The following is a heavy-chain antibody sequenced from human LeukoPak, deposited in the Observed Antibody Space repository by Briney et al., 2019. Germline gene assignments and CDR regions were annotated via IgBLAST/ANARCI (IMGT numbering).Heavy chain of an antibody. J-gene: IGHJ2*01. D-gene: IGHD6-6*01. CDR1: GYSFSTYW. Sequence: GESLKISCKGSGYSFSTYWIAWVRQMPGKGLEYMGIIYPGDSDTRYSPSFQGLVTISADKSISTAYLQWSSLKASDTAMYYCARQRSIAARPGYWFFDPWGRGTLVTVSS. CDR2: IYPGDSDT. CDR3: ARQRSIAARPGYWFFDP. V-gene: IGHV5-51*01.